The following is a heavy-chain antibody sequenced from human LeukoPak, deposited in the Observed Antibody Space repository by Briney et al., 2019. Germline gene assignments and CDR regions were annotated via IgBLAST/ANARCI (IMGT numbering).Heavy chain of an antibody. CDR1: GGSISSSTYH. V-gene: IGHV4-39*01. CDR2: IYYSGIT. D-gene: IGHD2-2*01. Sequence: PSETLSLTCTVSGGSISSSTYHWGWVRQPPGKALEWIGTIYYSGITDYNPSLKSRVAISVDTSKNQFSLKVGSVTAADTAVYYCASYRSSYVDYWGQGTLVTVSS. J-gene: IGHJ4*02. CDR3: ASYRSSYVDY.